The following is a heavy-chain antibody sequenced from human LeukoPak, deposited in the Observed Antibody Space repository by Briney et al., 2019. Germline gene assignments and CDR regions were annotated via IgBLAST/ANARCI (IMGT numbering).Heavy chain of an antibody. V-gene: IGHV1-46*01. Sequence: VASVKVSCKASGYTFTSYGISWVRQAPGQGLEWMGIINPSGGSTSYAQKFQGRVTMTRDTSTSTVYMELSSLRSEDTAVYYCARVVVGATDYWGQGTLVTVSS. D-gene: IGHD1-26*01. J-gene: IGHJ4*02. CDR2: INPSGGST. CDR3: ARVVVGATDY. CDR1: GYTFTSYG.